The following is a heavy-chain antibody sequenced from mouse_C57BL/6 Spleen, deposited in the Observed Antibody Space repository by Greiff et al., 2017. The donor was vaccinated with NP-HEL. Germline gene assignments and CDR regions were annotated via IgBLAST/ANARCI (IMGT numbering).Heavy chain of an antibody. V-gene: IGHV2-9-1*01. CDR1: GFSLTSYA. J-gene: IGHJ2*01. D-gene: IGHD1-1*01. Sequence: VQGVESGPGLVAPSQCLSITCTVSGFSLTSYAISWVRQPPGKGLEWLGVIWTGGGTNYNSALKSRLSISKDNSKSQVFLKMNSMQTDDTARYYCARNNYGSSPYFDYWGQGTTLTVSS. CDR3: ARNNYGSSPYFDY. CDR2: IWTGGGT.